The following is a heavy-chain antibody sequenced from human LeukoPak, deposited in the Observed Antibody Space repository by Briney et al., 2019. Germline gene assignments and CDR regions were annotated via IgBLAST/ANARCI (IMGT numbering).Heavy chain of an antibody. CDR2: ISSSGSTI. V-gene: IGHV3-48*03. Sequence: PGGSLRLSCAASGFTFSSYEMNWVRQAPGKGLEWVSYISSSGSTIYYADSVKGRFTISRDNAKNSLYLQMNSLRAEDTAVYYCASEIDQYCSGGSCYFWGQGTLVTVSS. J-gene: IGHJ4*02. CDR3: ASEIDQYCSGGSCYF. CDR1: GFTFSSYE. D-gene: IGHD2-15*01.